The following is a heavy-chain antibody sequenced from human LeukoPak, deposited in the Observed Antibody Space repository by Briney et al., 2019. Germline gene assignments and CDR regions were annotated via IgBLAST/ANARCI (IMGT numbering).Heavy chain of an antibody. CDR2: IYYSGST. CDR1: GGSISSSSYY. V-gene: IGHV4-39*07. J-gene: IGHJ3*02. D-gene: IGHD3-22*01. CDR3: ARGVTYYYDSSGWGYAFDI. Sequence: SETLSLTCTVSGGSISSSSYYWGWIRQPPGKGLEWIGSIYYSGSTYYNPSLKSRVTISVDTSKNQFSLKLSSVTAADTAVYYCARGVTYYYDSSGWGYAFDIWGQGTMVTVSS.